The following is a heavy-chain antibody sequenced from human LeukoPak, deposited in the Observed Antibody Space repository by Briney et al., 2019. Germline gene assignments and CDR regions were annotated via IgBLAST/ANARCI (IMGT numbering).Heavy chain of an antibody. CDR3: ARSRAYDYHFDN. V-gene: IGHV4-39*01. D-gene: IGHD5-12*01. CDR2: IYYSGST. J-gene: IGHJ4*02. CDR1: GRSISSSSYY. Sequence: SETLSLTCSVSGRSISSSSYYWGWLRPPPGKGLEWFGSIYYSGSTYYNLSLKSRVTISVDTSKNQFSLKLSSGTAADTAVYYCARSRAYDYHFDNWGQGTLVTVSS.